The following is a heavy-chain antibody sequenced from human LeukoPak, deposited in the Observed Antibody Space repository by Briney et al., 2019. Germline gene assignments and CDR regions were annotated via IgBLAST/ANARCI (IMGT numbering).Heavy chain of an antibody. J-gene: IGHJ4*02. CDR3: ARKKDWNYREVDY. CDR2: ISYDGSKK. V-gene: IGHV3-30-3*01. CDR1: GFTFSNYV. D-gene: IGHD1-7*01. Sequence: GGSLRLSCAASGFTFSNYVIHWVRQAPGKGLEWVAVISYDGSKKYYADSVKGRFTISRDNSKNTLYLQMNSLRAEDTAVYYCARKKDWNYREVDYWGQGTLVTVSS.